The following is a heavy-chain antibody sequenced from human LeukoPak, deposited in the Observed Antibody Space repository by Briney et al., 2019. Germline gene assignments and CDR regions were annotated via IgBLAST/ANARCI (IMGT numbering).Heavy chain of an antibody. CDR2: INPSGGDT. CDR3: AREVMDNLRFDY. J-gene: IGHJ4*02. V-gene: IGHV1-46*01. D-gene: IGHD1-14*01. Sequence: GASVKVSCKASGCTFTSYYMHRVRQAPGQGLEWMGIINPSGGDTSYAQKFQGRLTMTRDTSTNTVYMELTSLRSEDTAVYYCAREVMDNLRFDYWGQGTLVTVSS. CDR1: GCTFTSYY.